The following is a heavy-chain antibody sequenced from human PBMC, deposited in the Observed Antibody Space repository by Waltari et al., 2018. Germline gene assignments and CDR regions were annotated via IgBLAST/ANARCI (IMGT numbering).Heavy chain of an antibody. CDR1: GFTFSGYT. D-gene: IGHD3-10*01. CDR2: IRGSGGDT. CDR3: AKSLGDTYGRYPMDY. Sequence: EVQLLESGGGLVQPGGSLRLSCAASGFTFSGYTMTWVRQAPGKGLDGVSTIRGSGGDTYYADSVKGRFTISRDNSRNTLYLQMNTLRAGDTAVYYCAKSLGDTYGRYPMDYWGQGTLVTVSS. V-gene: IGHV3-23*01. J-gene: IGHJ4*02.